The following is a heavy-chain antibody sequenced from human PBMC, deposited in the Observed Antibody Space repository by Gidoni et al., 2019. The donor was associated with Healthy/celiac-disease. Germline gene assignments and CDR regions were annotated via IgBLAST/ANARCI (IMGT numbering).Heavy chain of an antibody. CDR1: GGTFSSYA. CDR3: ARDADPYYDILTGYRGGVDY. Sequence: QVQLVQSGAEVKKPGSSVKVSCKASGGTFSSYAISWVRQAPGQGLEWMGRIIPILGIANYAQKFQGRVTITADKSTSTAYMERSSLRSEDTAVYYCARDADPYYDILTGYRGGVDYWGQGTLVTVSS. D-gene: IGHD3-9*01. J-gene: IGHJ4*02. V-gene: IGHV1-69*04. CDR2: IIPILGIA.